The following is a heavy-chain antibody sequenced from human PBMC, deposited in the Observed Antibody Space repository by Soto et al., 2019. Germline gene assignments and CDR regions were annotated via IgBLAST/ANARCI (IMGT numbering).Heavy chain of an antibody. CDR3: ARRVGGSLAYYYDSSGYSLFDY. J-gene: IGHJ4*02. V-gene: IGHV5-51*01. D-gene: IGHD3-22*01. Sequence: ESLKISCKGSGYSFTSYWIGWVRQMPGKGLEWMGIIYPGDSDTRYSPSFQGQVTISADKSISTAYLQWSSLKAPDTAMYYCARRVGGSLAYYYDSSGYSLFDYWGQGTLVTVS. CDR1: GYSFTSYW. CDR2: IYPGDSDT.